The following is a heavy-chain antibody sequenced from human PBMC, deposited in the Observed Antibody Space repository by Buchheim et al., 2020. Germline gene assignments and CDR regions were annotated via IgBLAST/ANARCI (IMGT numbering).Heavy chain of an antibody. Sequence: QVQLVESGGGVVQPGRSLRLSCAASGFTFSSYAMHWVRQAPGKGLEWVAVTWYDGSNKYYADSVKGRFTISRDNSKNTLYLQMNSLRAEDTAVDYCARDLRSSSWYSPGYIDVWGKGTT. V-gene: IGHV3-33*01. D-gene: IGHD6-13*01. CDR3: ARDLRSSSWYSPGYIDV. J-gene: IGHJ6*03. CDR2: TWYDGSNK. CDR1: GFTFSSYA.